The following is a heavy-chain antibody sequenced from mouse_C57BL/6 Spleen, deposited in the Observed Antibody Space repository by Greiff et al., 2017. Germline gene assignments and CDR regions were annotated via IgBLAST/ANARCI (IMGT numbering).Heavy chain of an antibody. J-gene: IGHJ2*01. Sequence: VQLKESGPGLVKPSQSLSLTCSVTGYSITSGYYWNWIRQFPGNKLEWMGYISYDGSNNYNPSLKNRISITRDTSKNQFFLKLNSVTTEDTATXYCARDRDYGSSHYFDYWGQGTTLTVSS. D-gene: IGHD1-1*01. V-gene: IGHV3-6*01. CDR3: ARDRDYGSSHYFDY. CDR2: ISYDGSN. CDR1: GYSITSGYY.